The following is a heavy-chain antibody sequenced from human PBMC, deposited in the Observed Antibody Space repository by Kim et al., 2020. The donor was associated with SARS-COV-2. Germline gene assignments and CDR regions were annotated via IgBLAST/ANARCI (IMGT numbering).Heavy chain of an antibody. D-gene: IGHD1-26*01. CDR1: GGSISSYY. CDR3: ARVNGGATKLYYYGMDV. Sequence: SETLSLTCTVSGGSISSYYWSWIRQPPGKGLEWIGYIYYSGSTNYNPSLKSRVTISVDTSKNQFSLKLSSVTAADTAVYYCARVNGGATKLYYYGMDVWGQGTTVTVSS. J-gene: IGHJ6*02. V-gene: IGHV4-59*13. CDR2: IYYSGST.